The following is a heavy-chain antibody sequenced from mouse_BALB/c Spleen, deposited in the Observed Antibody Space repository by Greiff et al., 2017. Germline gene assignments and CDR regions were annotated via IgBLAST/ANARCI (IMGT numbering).Heavy chain of an antibody. V-gene: IGHV14-4*02. CDR1: GFNIKDYY. D-gene: IGHD1-1*01. CDR3: ARSGLYGSSFDY. CDR2: IDPENGDT. J-gene: IGHJ2*01. Sequence: VQLKQSGAELVRSGASVKLSCTASGFNIKDYYMHWVKQRPEQGLEWIGWIDPENGDTEYAPKFQGKATMTADTSSNTAYLQLSSLTSENSAVYFCARSGLYGSSFDYWGQGTTLTVSS.